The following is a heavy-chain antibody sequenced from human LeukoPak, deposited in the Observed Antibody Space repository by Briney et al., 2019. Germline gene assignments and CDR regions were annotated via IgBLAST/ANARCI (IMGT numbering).Heavy chain of an antibody. V-gene: IGHV4-59*08. Sequence: PSETLSPTCTVSGGSISSYYWSWIRQPPGKGLEWIGYIYYSGSTNYNPSLKSRVTISVDTSKNQFSLKLSSVTAADTAVYYCARQWYYDFWSGYYIAWFDPWGQGTLVTVSS. D-gene: IGHD3-3*01. CDR2: IYYSGST. CDR3: ARQWYYDFWSGYYIAWFDP. J-gene: IGHJ5*02. CDR1: GGSISSYY.